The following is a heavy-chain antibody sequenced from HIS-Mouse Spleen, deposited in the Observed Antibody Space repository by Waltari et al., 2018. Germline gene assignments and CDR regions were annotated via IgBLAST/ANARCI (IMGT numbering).Heavy chain of an antibody. V-gene: IGHV4-39*07. CDR1: GGSIRSSSYY. D-gene: IGHD6-13*01. Sequence: QLQLQESGPGLVKPSETLSLTCTVPGGSIRSSSYYWGWIRQPQGKGLAWIGSIYYSGSTYYNPSLKSRVTISVDTSKNQFSLKLSSVTAADTAVYYCAREIPYSSSWYDWYFDLWGRGTLVTVSS. J-gene: IGHJ2*01. CDR3: AREIPYSSSWYDWYFDL. CDR2: IYYSGST.